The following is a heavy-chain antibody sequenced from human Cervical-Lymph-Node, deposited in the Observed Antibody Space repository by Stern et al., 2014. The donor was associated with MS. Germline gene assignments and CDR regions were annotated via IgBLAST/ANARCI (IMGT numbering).Heavy chain of an antibody. D-gene: IGHD2-2*01. V-gene: IGHV2-5*02. CDR1: GFSLSTSGVG. Sequence: QVTLRESGPTLVKPTQTLTLTCTFSGFSLSTSGVGVGWIRQPPGKALEWLGFIYWDDSKRYSPSLKNRLTITKYTSKNQVVLTMNNMDPVDTATFYCATHAPGVVPAALDYWGQGTLVTVS. J-gene: IGHJ4*02. CDR3: ATHAPGVVPAALDY. CDR2: IYWDDSK.